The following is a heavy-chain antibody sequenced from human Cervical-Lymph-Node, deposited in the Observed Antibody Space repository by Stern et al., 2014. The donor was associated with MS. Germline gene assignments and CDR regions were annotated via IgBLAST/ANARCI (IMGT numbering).Heavy chain of an antibody. CDR2: MYSSGSA. J-gene: IGHJ5*02. V-gene: IGHV4-31*03. Sequence: QVQLQESGPGLVKPSQTLSLTCTVSGGSISSDTYYWSWIRQLPGKGLEWIGYMYSSGSANYNPSLKSRVTISVDTSKNQFSLKLSSMTAADTAVYYCARAQYGHGYRPWGQGTLVTVSS. CDR1: GGSISSDTYY. CDR3: ARAQYGHGYRP. D-gene: IGHD3-22*01.